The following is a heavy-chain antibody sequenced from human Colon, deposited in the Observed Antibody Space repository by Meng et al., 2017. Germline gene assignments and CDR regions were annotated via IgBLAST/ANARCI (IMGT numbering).Heavy chain of an antibody. Sequence: GESLKISCAASGFTFSSYGMHWVRQAPGKGLEWVAVIWYDGSKKYYADSVKGRFTISRDNSKNTLYLQMNSLRAEDTAVYYRARERIQLWGGYFDYWGQGTLVTVSS. D-gene: IGHD5-18*01. CDR3: ARERIQLWGGYFDY. V-gene: IGHV3-33*01. CDR1: GFTFSSYG. CDR2: IWYDGSKK. J-gene: IGHJ4*02.